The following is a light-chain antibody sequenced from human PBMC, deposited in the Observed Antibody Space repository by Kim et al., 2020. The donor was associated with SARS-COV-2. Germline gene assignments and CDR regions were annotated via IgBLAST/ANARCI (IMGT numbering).Light chain of an antibody. V-gene: IGKV3-20*01. Sequence: STGERATLSIRASQSVISSYLAWYQQNPGKTPRLLIYGASSRATGIPDRFSGSGSGTDFTLTISRVGPEDFAVYYCQKYSSSPLTFGGGTKGDIK. CDR1: QSVISSY. CDR3: QKYSSSPLT. CDR2: GAS. J-gene: IGKJ4*01.